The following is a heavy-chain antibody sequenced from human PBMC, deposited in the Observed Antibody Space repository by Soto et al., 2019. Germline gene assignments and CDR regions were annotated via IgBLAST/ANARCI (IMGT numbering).Heavy chain of an antibody. CDR2: IIPVFGTT. Sequence: QVQLVQSGAEVKKPGSSVKVSCKAPGGTFKNNGISWVRQAPGQGLEWMGGIIPVFGTTNYAQKFQGRLTITADDSTNTVYMELSSLRSEDTAVYYCARENGVAVGTILYYLDYWGQGTLVTVSS. CDR1: GGTFKNNG. D-gene: IGHD3-3*01. CDR3: ARENGVAVGTILYYLDY. V-gene: IGHV1-69*01. J-gene: IGHJ4*02.